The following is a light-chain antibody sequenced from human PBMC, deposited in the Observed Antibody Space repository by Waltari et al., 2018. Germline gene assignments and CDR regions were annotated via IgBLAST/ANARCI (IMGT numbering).Light chain of an antibody. J-gene: IGLJ2*01. CDR2: DVT. V-gene: IGLV2-14*03. CDR1: GSAAGASES. CDR3: SSQTLDGLVL. Sequence: QSALTQPASVSGSPGQSITISCSGLGSAAGASESVSWHQHHPDKAPQVIFSDVTHRPSAVSDRFCASKSANTASLTLSRLQPEDEDDYYCSSQTLDGLVLFGGGTRLTVL.